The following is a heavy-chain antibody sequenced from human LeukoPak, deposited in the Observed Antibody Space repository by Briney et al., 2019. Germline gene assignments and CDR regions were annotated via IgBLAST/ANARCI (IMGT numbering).Heavy chain of an antibody. J-gene: IGHJ3*02. Sequence: GESLKISCKGSGYSFTSYWIAWVRQMPGKGLEWMGIIYPDDSDTRYSPSFQGQVTISADKSISTAYLQWSSLKASDTAMYYCARGYYDSSGYYGPGQDDAFDIWGQGTMVTVSS. CDR3: ARGYYDSSGYYGPGQDDAFDI. CDR1: GYSFTSYW. D-gene: IGHD3-22*01. V-gene: IGHV5-51*01. CDR2: IYPDDSDT.